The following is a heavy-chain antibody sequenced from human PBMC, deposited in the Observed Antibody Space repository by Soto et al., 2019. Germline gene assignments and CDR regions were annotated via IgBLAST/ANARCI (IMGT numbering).Heavy chain of an antibody. V-gene: IGHV3-23*01. D-gene: IGHD2-15*01. J-gene: IGHJ4*02. Sequence: EVQLLESGGGLVQPGGSLRLSCAASGFTFSSYAMSWVRQAPGKGLEWVSAISGSGGSTYYADSVKGRFTISRDNSKNTLYLQMNSLRAEDTAVYYCAKDLGGEAYCSGGSCYNGYWGQGTLVTVSS. CDR1: GFTFSSYA. CDR3: AKDLGGEAYCSGGSCYNGY. CDR2: ISGSGGST.